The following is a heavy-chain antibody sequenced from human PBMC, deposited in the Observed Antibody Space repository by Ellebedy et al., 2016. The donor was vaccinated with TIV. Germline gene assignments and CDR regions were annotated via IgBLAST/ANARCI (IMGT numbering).Heavy chain of an antibody. CDR2: INPSGGST. CDR3: ARDLSVGTRNYYFGMDV. V-gene: IGHV1-46*01. J-gene: IGHJ6*02. Sequence: AASVTVSCKASGYTFTSYYMHWVRQAPGQRLEWMGIINPSGGSTSSAQKFQGRVTMTRDTSTTTVYMELRSLRSEDTAVYYCARDLSVGTRNYYFGMDVWGQGTTVTVSS. D-gene: IGHD2-2*01. CDR1: GYTFTSYY.